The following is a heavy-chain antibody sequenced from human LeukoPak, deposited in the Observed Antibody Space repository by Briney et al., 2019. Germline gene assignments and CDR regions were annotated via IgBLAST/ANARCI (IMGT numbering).Heavy chain of an antibody. V-gene: IGHV3-23*01. D-gene: IGHD6-19*01. CDR3: AKHSLKTEYSGGRIWDC. CDR2: ISGSGAST. CDR1: GFTFSSYA. J-gene: IGHJ4*02. Sequence: GGSLRLSCAASGFTFSSYAMSWVRQAPGKGLEWVSAISGSGASTYYADSVKGRFAISRDNSKNTLNLQMVSLRAEDTAVYYCAKHSLKTEYSGGRIWDCWGQGTLVTVSS.